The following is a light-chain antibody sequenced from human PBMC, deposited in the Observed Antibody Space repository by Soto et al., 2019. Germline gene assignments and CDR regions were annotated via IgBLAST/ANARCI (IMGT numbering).Light chain of an antibody. J-gene: IGKJ1*01. CDR1: QSISSY. V-gene: IGKV3-11*01. CDR2: DAS. CDR3: QQCGSLPGT. Sequence: EVVLTQSPDTLSLPPGERATLSCRASQSISSYLAWYQQKPGQAPRLLIYDASSRATGIPARFSGSGSGTDFTLTISSLEPEDFAVYYCQQCGSLPGTFGQGTRVDIK.